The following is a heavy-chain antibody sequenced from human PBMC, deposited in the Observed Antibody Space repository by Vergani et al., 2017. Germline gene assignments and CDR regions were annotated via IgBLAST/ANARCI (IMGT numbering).Heavy chain of an antibody. J-gene: IGHJ4*02. CDR3: AKQYFVSGNYLFDY. D-gene: IGHD3-10*01. Sequence: EVQLFESGGGLVQPGGSLRLTCAASEFTFSNYAMNWVRQAPGKGLEWVSGISGSGVSAYYTDSVKGRFTISRDNSKNMLFLQMNNLRTEDTAIYYCAKQYFVSGNYLFDYWGQATLVTDSS. CDR1: EFTFSNYA. V-gene: IGHV3-23*01. CDR2: ISGSGVSA.